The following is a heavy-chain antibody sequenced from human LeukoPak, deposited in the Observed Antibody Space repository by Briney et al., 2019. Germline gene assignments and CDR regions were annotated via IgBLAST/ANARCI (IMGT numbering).Heavy chain of an antibody. Sequence: GGSLRLSCAASGFTFTSYAMSWVRQAPGKGLEWVSGISGSGGDTYYADSVKGRFTISRDNSKNTLYLQMNSLRAEDTAVYYCVKGDTALVDWGQGTLVTVSS. CDR3: VKGDTALVD. D-gene: IGHD5-18*01. V-gene: IGHV3-23*01. CDR1: GFTFTSYA. CDR2: ISGSGGDT. J-gene: IGHJ4*02.